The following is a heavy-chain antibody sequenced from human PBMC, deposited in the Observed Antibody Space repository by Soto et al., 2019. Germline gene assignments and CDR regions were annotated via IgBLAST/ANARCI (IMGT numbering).Heavy chain of an antibody. Sequence: QVQLVQSGAEVRKPGSSVKVSCQSFGGSFSSYAFSWVRQAPGQGLEWMGGLIVILGTTNYAQKFKGRVTFTADESTSTAYMEVSSLESEDTARYYCASGYYDSSGYSIDYWGPGTQVTVSS. J-gene: IGHJ4*02. V-gene: IGHV1-69*01. D-gene: IGHD3-22*01. CDR2: LIVILGTT. CDR3: ASGYYDSSGYSIDY. CDR1: GGSFSSYA.